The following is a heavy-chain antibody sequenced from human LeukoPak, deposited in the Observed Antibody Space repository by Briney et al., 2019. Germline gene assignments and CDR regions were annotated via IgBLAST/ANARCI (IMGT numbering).Heavy chain of an antibody. CDR3: ARTSLGYDSSGYDD. Sequence: ESGPTLVNPTQTLTLTCTFSGFSLSTSGMCVSWIRRPPGKALEWLARIDWDDDKYYSTSLKTRLTISKDTSKNQVVLTMTNMDPVDTATYYCARTSLGYDSSGYDDWGQGTLVTVSS. V-gene: IGHV2-70*11. CDR2: IDWDDDK. D-gene: IGHD3-22*01. J-gene: IGHJ4*02. CDR1: GFSLSTSGMC.